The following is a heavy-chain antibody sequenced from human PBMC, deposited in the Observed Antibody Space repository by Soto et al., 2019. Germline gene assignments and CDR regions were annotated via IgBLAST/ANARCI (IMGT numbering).Heavy chain of an antibody. CDR3: ARVWHSSGWYGAFDI. V-gene: IGHV3-13*01. CDR1: GFTFSSYD. Sequence: GGSLRLSCAASGFTFSSYDMHWVRQATGKGLEWVSAIGTAGDTYYPGSVKGRFTISRENAKNSLYLQMNSLRAGDTAVYYCARVWHSSGWYGAFDIWGQGTMVTVSS. D-gene: IGHD6-19*01. J-gene: IGHJ3*02. CDR2: IGTAGDT.